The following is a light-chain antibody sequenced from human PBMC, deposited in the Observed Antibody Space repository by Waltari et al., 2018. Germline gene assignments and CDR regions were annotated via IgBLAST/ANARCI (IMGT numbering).Light chain of an antibody. CDR2: WAS. Sequence: DIVMTQSPDSLAVSLGERATIQCKSSQSVLYSSNNNNYLAWYQQKPGQPPKLLIYWASARESGVPDRFSGSGSGTDFTLTISSLQAEDVAVYYCHQYYSSPFTFGPGTKVEIK. CDR1: QSVLYSSNNNNY. CDR3: HQYYSSPFT. J-gene: IGKJ3*01. V-gene: IGKV4-1*01.